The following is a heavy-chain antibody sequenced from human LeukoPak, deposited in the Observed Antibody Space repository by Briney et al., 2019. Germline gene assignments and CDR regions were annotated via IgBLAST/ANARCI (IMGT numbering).Heavy chain of an antibody. CDR2: ISSSSSYI. Sequence: GGSLRLSCAASGFTFSSYSMNWVRQAPGKGLEWVSSISSSSSYIYYADSVKGRFTISRDNAKNSLYLQMNSLRAADTAVYYCARARNWYFDLWGRGTLVTVSS. CDR1: GFTFSSYS. V-gene: IGHV3-21*01. J-gene: IGHJ2*01. CDR3: ARARNWYFDL.